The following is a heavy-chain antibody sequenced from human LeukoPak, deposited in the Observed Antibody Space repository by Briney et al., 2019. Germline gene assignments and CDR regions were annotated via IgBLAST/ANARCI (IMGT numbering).Heavy chain of an antibody. CDR1: GASISSRNW. CDR3: ARVGWELWKERFDY. D-gene: IGHD1-26*01. Sequence: AGTLSLTCAVSGASISSRNWWSWVRQPPGKGLEWIGEIYHSGSTNYNPSLKSRVTISVDKSKNQYSLKLSSVTAADTAVYYCARVGWELWKERFDYWGQGTLVTVSS. V-gene: IGHV4-4*02. CDR2: IYHSGST. J-gene: IGHJ4*02.